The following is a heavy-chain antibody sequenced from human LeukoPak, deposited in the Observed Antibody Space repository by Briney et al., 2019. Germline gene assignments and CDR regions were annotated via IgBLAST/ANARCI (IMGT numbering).Heavy chain of an antibody. CDR2: IYTSGST. CDR3: ARGGIGIAAAGSDP. CDR1: GGSISSGSYY. D-gene: IGHD6-13*01. Sequence: ASETLSLTRTVSGGSISSGSYYWSWIRQPAGKGLEWIGRIYTSGSTNYNPSLKSRVTISVDTSKNQFSLKLSSVTAADTAVYYCARGGIGIAAAGSDPWGQGTLVTVSS. J-gene: IGHJ5*02. V-gene: IGHV4-61*02.